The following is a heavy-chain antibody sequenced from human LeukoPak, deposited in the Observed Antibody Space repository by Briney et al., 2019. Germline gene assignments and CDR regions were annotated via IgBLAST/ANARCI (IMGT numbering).Heavy chain of an antibody. CDR1: GFIVSSNS. V-gene: IGHV3-23*01. Sequence: GGSLRLSCTASGFIVSSNSMSWVRQPPGKGLECVSAISGSGGSTYYADSVKGRFTISRDNSKNTLYLQMNSLRAEDTAVYYCAKERRGWGTWGQGTLVTVSS. J-gene: IGHJ5*02. D-gene: IGHD3-16*01. CDR3: AKERRGWGT. CDR2: ISGSGGST.